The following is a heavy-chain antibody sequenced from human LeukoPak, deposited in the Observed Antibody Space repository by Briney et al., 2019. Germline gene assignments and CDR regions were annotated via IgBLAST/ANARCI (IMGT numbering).Heavy chain of an antibody. CDR3: ARAPLGYCSSTSCYRVY. D-gene: IGHD2-2*02. CDR2: ISYDGSNK. Sequence: PGGSLRLSCVASGFTFSSYTMHWVRQAPGKGLEWVAVISYDGSNKYYADSVKGRFTISRDNSKNTLNLQMNSLRAEDTAVYYCARAPLGYCSSTSCYRVYWGQGTLVTVSS. CDR1: GFTFSSYT. V-gene: IGHV3-30-3*01. J-gene: IGHJ4*02.